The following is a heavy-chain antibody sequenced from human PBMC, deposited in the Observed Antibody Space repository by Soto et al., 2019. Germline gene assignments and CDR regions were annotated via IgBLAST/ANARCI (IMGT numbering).Heavy chain of an antibody. CDR2: MNPNSGNT. CDR3: ARAPSLRGVNFYYYYYYMDV. Sequence: QVQLVQSGAEVKKPGASVKVSCKASGYTFTSYDINWVRQATGQGLEWMGWMNPNSGNTGYAQKSQGRVTMPGNTSKSTAYRELSSLRSEDPAVYYGARAPSLRGVNFYYYYYYMDVGGKGTPVTVPS. J-gene: IGHJ6*03. V-gene: IGHV1-8*01. D-gene: IGHD3-10*01. CDR1: GYTFTSYD.